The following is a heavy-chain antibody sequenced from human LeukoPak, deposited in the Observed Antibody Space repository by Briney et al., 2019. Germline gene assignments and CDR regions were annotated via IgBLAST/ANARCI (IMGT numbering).Heavy chain of an antibody. CDR2: ISYDGSNK. J-gene: IGHJ4*02. D-gene: IGHD2-15*01. V-gene: IGHV3-30-3*01. CDR1: GFTFSSYA. CDR3: ARDKSYSGGSCYYFDY. Sequence: GRYLRLSCAASGFTFSSYAMHWVRQAPGKGLERVAVISYDGSNKYYADSVKGRFTISRDNSKNTLYLQMNSLRAEDTAVYYCARDKSYSGGSCYYFDYWGQGTLVTVSS.